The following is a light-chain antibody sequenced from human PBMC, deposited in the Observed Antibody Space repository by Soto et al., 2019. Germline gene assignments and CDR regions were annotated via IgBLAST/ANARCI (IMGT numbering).Light chain of an antibody. CDR1: QSVSSSY. CDR2: GAS. J-gene: IGKJ4*01. CDR3: QQYGSSPPRLT. V-gene: IGKV3-20*01. Sequence: EIVLTQSPGTLSLSPGEIATLSCRASQSVSSSYLAWYQQKPGQAPRLLIYGASSRATGIPDRFSGSGSGTEFTLTISRLEPEDFAVYYCQQYGSSPPRLTFGGGTKVEIK.